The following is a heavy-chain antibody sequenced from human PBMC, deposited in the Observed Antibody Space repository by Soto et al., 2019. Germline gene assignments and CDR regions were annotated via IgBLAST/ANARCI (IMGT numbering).Heavy chain of an antibody. D-gene: IGHD3-9*01. CDR3: AKVRPQYFDWSEDYYYGMDV. V-gene: IGHV3-23*01. CDR1: GFTFSSYA. Sequence: GGSLRLSCAASGFTFSSYAMSWVRQAPGKGLEWVSAISGSGGSTYYADSVKGRFTISRDNSKNTLYLQMNSLRAEDTAVYYFAKVRPQYFDWSEDYYYGMDVWGQGTTVTVS. J-gene: IGHJ6*02. CDR2: ISGSGGST.